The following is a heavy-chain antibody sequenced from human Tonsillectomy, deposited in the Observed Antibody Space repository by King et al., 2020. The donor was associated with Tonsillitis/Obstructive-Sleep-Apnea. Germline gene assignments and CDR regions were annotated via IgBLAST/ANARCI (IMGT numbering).Heavy chain of an antibody. CDR3: ARGSSSSSLDNWFDP. D-gene: IGHD6-13*01. CDR1: GGSFSGYY. J-gene: IGHJ5*02. CDR2: INHSGST. V-gene: IGHV4-34*01. Sequence: VQLQQWGAGLLKPSETLSLTCAVYGGSFSGYYWSWIRQPPGKGLEWIGEINHSGSTNYNPSLKSRVTISVDTSKNQFSLKLSSVTAADTAVYYCARGSSSSSLDNWFDPWGQGTLVTVSS.